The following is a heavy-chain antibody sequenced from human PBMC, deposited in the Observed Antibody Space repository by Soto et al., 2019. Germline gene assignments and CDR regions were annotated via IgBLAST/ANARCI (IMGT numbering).Heavy chain of an antibody. Sequence: SETLSLTCTVSGGSISSYYWIWIRQPPGKGLEWIGYIYYSGSTNYNPSLKSRVTISVDTSKNQFSLKLSSVTAADTAVYYCARVGKYSSSSVDYWGQGTLVTVSS. CDR3: ARVGKYSSSSVDY. J-gene: IGHJ4*02. CDR1: GGSISSYY. V-gene: IGHV4-59*01. D-gene: IGHD6-6*01. CDR2: IYYSGST.